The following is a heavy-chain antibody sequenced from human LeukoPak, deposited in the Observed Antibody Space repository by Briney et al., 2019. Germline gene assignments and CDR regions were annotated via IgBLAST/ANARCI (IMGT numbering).Heavy chain of an antibody. Sequence: SETQSLTCTVSGYSISSGYYWGWIRQPPGKGLEWIGSIYHSGSTYYNPSLKSRVTISVDTSKNQFSLKLSSVTAADTAVYYCARAEGYFDYWGQGTLVTVSS. V-gene: IGHV4-38-2*02. CDR2: IYHSGST. J-gene: IGHJ4*02. CDR3: ARAEGYFDY. CDR1: GYSISSGYY.